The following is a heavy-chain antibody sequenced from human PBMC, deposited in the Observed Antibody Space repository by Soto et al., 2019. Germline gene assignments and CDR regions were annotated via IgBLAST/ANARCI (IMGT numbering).Heavy chain of an antibody. V-gene: IGHV3-30-3*01. CDR1: GFTFSSYA. J-gene: IGHJ3*02. CDR2: ISYDGSNK. CDR3: ARYKTTVTTYDAFDI. Sequence: GGSLRLSCAASGFTFSSYAMHWVRQAPGKGLEWVAVISYDGSNKYYADSVKGRFTISRDNSKNTLYLQMNSLRAEDTAVYYCARYKTTVTTYDAFDIRGQGTMVTVSS. D-gene: IGHD4-17*01.